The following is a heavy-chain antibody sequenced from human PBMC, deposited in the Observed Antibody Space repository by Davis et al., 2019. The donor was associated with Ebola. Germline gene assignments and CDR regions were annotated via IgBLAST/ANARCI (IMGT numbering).Heavy chain of an antibody. D-gene: IGHD1-26*01. CDR3: AKAGHCGNYCSFDS. V-gene: IGHV3-23*01. CDR2: IGGGGGSI. Sequence: GSLKISCAASGFTFSSSAMSWGRQAPGKGLEWVSSIGGGGGSIYYADSVKGRFTISRDNSKNTLYLQMNSLRAEDTAVYYCAKAGHCGNYCSFDSWGQGTLVTVSS. J-gene: IGHJ4*02. CDR1: GFTFSSSA.